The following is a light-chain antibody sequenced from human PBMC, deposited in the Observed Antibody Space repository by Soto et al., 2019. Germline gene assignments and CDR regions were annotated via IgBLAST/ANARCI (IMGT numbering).Light chain of an antibody. J-gene: IGKJ1*01. CDR3: QQYGSLSWT. CDR2: GAS. CDR1: QSVSSSY. Sequence: EIVLTQSPGTLSLSPWEIATLSCRASQSVSSSYLAWYQQKPGQAPRLLIYGASSRATGIPDRFSGSGSGTDFTLTISRLEPEDFAVYYCQQYGSLSWTFGQGTKVDIK. V-gene: IGKV3-20*01.